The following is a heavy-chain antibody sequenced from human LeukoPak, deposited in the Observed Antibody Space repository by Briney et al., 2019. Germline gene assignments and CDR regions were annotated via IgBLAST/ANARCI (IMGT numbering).Heavy chain of an antibody. CDR2: IWYDGSNK. V-gene: IGHV3-30*19. CDR3: ASTYYCSGGSCYWAYYYYYGMDV. J-gene: IGHJ6*02. CDR1: GFTFSSYG. D-gene: IGHD2-15*01. Sequence: PGGSLRLSCAASGFTFSSYGMHWVRQAPGKGLEWVAVIWYDGSNKYYADSVKGRFTISRDNSKNTLYLQMNSLRAEDTAVYYCASTYYCSGGSCYWAYYYYYGMDVWGQGTTVTVSS.